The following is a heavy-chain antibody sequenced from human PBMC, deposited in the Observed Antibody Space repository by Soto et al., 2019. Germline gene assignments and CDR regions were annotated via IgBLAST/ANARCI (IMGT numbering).Heavy chain of an antibody. CDR1: GGTFSNYA. D-gene: IGHD3-10*01. Sequence: SVKVSCKASGGTFSNYAITWVRQAPGQGLEWMGGIIPIFGTANYAQKFQGRVTIIADESTSTAYMELSSLRSEDTAVYYCARAEKYSGSGSYEYYFDYWGQGTLVTVSS. CDR3: ARAEKYSGSGSYEYYFDY. V-gene: IGHV1-69*13. CDR2: IIPIFGTA. J-gene: IGHJ4*02.